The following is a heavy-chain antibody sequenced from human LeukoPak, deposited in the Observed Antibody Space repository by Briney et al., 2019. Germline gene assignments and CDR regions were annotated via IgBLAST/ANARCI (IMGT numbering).Heavy chain of an antibody. Sequence: GASVTVCFTSSVYTFTFYYIHWVRQAPGQGIEWMGWINPNSGGTNYAQKFQGRVTMTRDTSISTAYMELSRLRSDDTAVYYCAREVAGTRGWFELWGQGTLVTVSS. V-gene: IGHV1-2*02. CDR1: VYTFTFYY. CDR3: AREVAGTRGWFEL. CDR2: INPNSGGT. J-gene: IGHJ5*02. D-gene: IGHD6-19*01.